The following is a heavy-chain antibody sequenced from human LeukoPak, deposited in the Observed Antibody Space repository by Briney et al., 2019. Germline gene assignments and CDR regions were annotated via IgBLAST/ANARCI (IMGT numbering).Heavy chain of an antibody. D-gene: IGHD5-18*01. J-gene: IGHJ4*02. CDR3: GGGEKGYVYGYNDY. V-gene: IGHV4-59*08. Sequence: PSETLSLTCTVSGGSITSYYWSWIRQPPGKGLEWIGNIYYSGSTNYNPSLKSRVTISVDTSENQFSLKLSSVTAAHTAGYFCGGGEKGYVYGYNDYWGQGTLVTVSS. CDR2: IYYSGST. CDR1: GGSITSYY.